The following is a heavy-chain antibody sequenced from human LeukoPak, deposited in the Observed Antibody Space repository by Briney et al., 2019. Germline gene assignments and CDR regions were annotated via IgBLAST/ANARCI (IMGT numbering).Heavy chain of an antibody. V-gene: IGHV3-23*01. Sequence: GGSLRLSCAASGFTFSSYAMSWVRQAPGKGLEWVSAISGSGGSTYYADSVKGRFTISRDNSNNTPYLQMNSLRAEDTAVYYCAKGAQKSGSPDYWGQGTLVTVSS. CDR3: AKGAQKSGSPDY. CDR1: GFTFSSYA. D-gene: IGHD1-26*01. CDR2: ISGSGGST. J-gene: IGHJ4*02.